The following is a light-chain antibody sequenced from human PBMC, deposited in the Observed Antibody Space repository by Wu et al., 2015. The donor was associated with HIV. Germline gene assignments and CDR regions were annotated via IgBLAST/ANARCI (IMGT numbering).Light chain of an antibody. J-gene: IGKJ1*01. CDR2: GAS. CDR3: QQYASSPWT. Sequence: ENVLTQSPGTLSVSPGERVTLSCRASQSVSRNYLAWYQQKPGQAPGLLIYGASSRARGVPDRFSDSGSGTEFTLTISRLEPEDFAVYYCQQYASSPWTFGQGTKVEIK. V-gene: IGKV3-20*01. CDR1: QSVSRNY.